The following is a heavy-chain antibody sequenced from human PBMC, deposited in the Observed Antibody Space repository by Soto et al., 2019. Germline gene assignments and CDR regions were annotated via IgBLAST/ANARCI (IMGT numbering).Heavy chain of an antibody. V-gene: IGHV4-34*01. CDR1: GGSFIDFI. Sequence: SESLTLTGDVYGGSFIDFIWTSIRLTPGKGLKWIGQIYHSGSTNYNPSLKSRVTISVDTSKNQFSLKLSSVTAADTAVYYCARGEQQLVPYYYYAMAVWGQGTTVTVSS. CDR3: ARGEQQLVPYYYYAMAV. J-gene: IGHJ6*02. D-gene: IGHD1-1*01. CDR2: IYHSGST.